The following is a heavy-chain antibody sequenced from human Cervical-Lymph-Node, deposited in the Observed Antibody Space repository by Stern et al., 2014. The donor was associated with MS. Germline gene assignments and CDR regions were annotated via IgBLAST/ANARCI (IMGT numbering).Heavy chain of an antibody. CDR1: GFIFSDHY. J-gene: IGHJ6*02. D-gene: IGHD2-2*01. CDR3: SRGCASTSRSPCYYGLDV. V-gene: IGHV3-72*01. CDR2: ARNRVHSYTT. Sequence: EMQLVESGGGLVQPGGSLRLSCAASGFIFSDHYMDWVRQAPGKGLEWVGRARNRVHSYTTEYAASVKGRFTISRDDSKNSLFLQMDSLNTEDTAMYYCSRGCASTSRSPCYYGLDVWGQGTTVTVSS.